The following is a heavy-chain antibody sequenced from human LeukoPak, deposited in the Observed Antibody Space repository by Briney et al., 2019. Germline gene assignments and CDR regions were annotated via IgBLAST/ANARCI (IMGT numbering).Heavy chain of an antibody. CDR2: IYYSGST. Sequence: SETLSLTCTVSGGSISSYYWSWIRQPPGKGLEWIGYIYYSGSTNYNPSLKSRVTISVDTSKNQSSLKLSSVTAADTAVYYCARAYHYYDSSGYYSSWFDPWGQGSLVTVSS. J-gene: IGHJ5*02. CDR1: GGSISSYY. D-gene: IGHD3-22*01. CDR3: ARAYHYYDSSGYYSSWFDP. V-gene: IGHV4-59*08.